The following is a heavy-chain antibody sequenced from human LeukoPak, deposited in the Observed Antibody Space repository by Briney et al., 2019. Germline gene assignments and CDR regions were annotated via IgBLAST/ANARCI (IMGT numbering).Heavy chain of an antibody. V-gene: IGHV3-23*01. CDR1: GFTFSSYA. Sequence: GGSLRLSCAASGFTFSSYAMSWVRQAPGKGLDWVSAISGSGGSTYYADSVKGRFTISRDNSKNTLYLQMNSLRAEDTAVYYCAKTVAGTKYYYYYMDVWGKGTTVTVSS. CDR2: ISGSGGST. D-gene: IGHD6-19*01. CDR3: AKTVAGTKYYYYYMDV. J-gene: IGHJ6*03.